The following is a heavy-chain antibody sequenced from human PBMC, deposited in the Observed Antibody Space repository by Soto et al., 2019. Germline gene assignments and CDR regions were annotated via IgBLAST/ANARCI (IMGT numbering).Heavy chain of an antibody. CDR2: IYSGGST. D-gene: IGHD3-10*01. CDR1: GFTVSSNY. J-gene: IGHJ6*02. CDR3: ARVLYYYGSGSRWAPRGMDV. V-gene: IGHV3-53*01. Sequence: GGSLRLSCAASGFTVSSNYMSWVRQAPGKGLEWVSVIYSGGSTYYADSVKGRFTISRDNSKNTLYLQMNSLRAEDTAVYYCARVLYYYGSGSRWAPRGMDVWGQGTTVTVSS.